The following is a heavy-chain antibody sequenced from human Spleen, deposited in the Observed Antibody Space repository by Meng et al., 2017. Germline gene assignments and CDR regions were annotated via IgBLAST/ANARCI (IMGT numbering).Heavy chain of an antibody. D-gene: IGHD3-10*02. CDR2: IYHSGST. CDR1: GGSISSGGYS. V-gene: IGHV4-30-2*01. J-gene: IGHJ4*02. CDR3: TRNSYDSRHYVLGF. Sequence: QLQLQESGSGLVKPSQTLSLTCAVSGGSISSGGYSWSWIRQPPGKGLEWIGYIYHSGSTYYNPSLKSRVTISIDKSKNQFSLDLSSVTAADTAVYYCTRNSYDSRHYVLGFWGQGTLVTVSS.